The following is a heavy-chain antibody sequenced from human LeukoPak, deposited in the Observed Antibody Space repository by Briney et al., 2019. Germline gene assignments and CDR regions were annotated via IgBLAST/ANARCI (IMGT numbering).Heavy chain of an antibody. Sequence: SETLSLTCTVSGGSISSYYWSWIRQPPGKGLEWIGYIYTSGSTNYNPSLKSRVTISVDTSKNQFSLKLSSVTAADTAVYYCARTRTYSSSLAKAAWWFDPWGQGTLVTVSS. V-gene: IGHV4-4*09. CDR1: GGSISSYY. CDR3: ARTRTYSSSLAKAAWWFDP. D-gene: IGHD6-6*01. CDR2: IYTSGST. J-gene: IGHJ5*02.